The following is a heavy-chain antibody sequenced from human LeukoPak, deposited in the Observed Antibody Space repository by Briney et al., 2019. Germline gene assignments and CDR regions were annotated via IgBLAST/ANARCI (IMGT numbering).Heavy chain of an antibody. V-gene: IGHV4-39*01. CDR2: IYYSGST. Sequence: KPSETLSPTCTVSGGSISSSSYYWGWIRQPPGKGLEWIGSIYYSGSTYYNPSLKSRVTISVDTSKNQFSLKLSSVTAADTAVYYCARHFPGVAVAGYYFDYWGQGTLVTVSS. CDR3: ARHFPGVAVAGYYFDY. D-gene: IGHD6-19*01. J-gene: IGHJ4*02. CDR1: GGSISSSSYY.